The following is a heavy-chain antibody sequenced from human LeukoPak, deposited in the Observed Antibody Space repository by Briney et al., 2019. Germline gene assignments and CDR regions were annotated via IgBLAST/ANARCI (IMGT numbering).Heavy chain of an antibody. D-gene: IGHD5-12*01. CDR3: ARERSAAGYDRTHYFDY. CDR1: GGSIRTSSYY. V-gene: IGHV4-39*07. Sequence: SETLSLTCTVSGGSIRTSSYYWGWIRQPPGKGLEWIASIYYSGSTYYNPSLKSRVTISVDTSKNQFSLKLSSVTAADTAVYYCARERSAAGYDRTHYFDYWGQGTLVTVSS. J-gene: IGHJ4*02. CDR2: IYYSGST.